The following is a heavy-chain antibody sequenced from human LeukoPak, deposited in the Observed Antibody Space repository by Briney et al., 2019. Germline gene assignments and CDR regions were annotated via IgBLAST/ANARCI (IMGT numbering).Heavy chain of an antibody. V-gene: IGHV3-30*18. J-gene: IGHJ5*02. CDR3: AKICAHGSCCS. Sequence: QSGGSLRLSCAASGFAFSSYGMHWVRQAPGKGLEWVAVISYDGSNKYYADSVKGRFTISRDNSKNTLYLQMNSLRAEDTAVYYCAKICAHGSCCSWGQGTLVTVSS. D-gene: IGHD2-15*01. CDR2: ISYDGSNK. CDR1: GFAFSSYG.